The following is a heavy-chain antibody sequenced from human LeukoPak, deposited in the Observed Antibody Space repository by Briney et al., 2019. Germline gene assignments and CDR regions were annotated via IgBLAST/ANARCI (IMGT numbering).Heavy chain of an antibody. CDR2: ISTSGTTI. D-gene: IGHD1-26*01. V-gene: IGHV3-11*04. Sequence: PGGSLRLSCAASGFTFSDYYMSWIRQAPGKGLEWVSYISTSGTTIRYADPVKGRFTISRDDAKNSLYLQMNNPRAEDAAVYYCARVRGSYSSDYWGQGTLVTVS. J-gene: IGHJ4*02. CDR1: GFTFSDYY. CDR3: ARVRGSYSSDY.